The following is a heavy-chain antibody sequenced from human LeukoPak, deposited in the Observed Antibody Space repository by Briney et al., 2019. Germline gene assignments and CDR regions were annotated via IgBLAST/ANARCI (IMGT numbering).Heavy chain of an antibody. CDR2: ISGSGDST. CDR3: AKTTMFDS. V-gene: IGHV3-23*01. Sequence: GGSLRLSCAASGFTFSSYAMSWVRQAPGKGLEWVLAISGSGDSTYYADSVKGRFTISRDNSKSTLYLQMDSLRAEDTAVYYCAKTTMFDSWGQGTLVTVSS. CDR1: GFTFSSYA. J-gene: IGHJ4*02. D-gene: IGHD3-10*01.